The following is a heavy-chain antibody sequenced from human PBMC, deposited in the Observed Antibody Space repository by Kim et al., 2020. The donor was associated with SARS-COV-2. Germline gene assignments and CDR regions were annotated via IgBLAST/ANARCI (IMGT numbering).Heavy chain of an antibody. D-gene: IGHD3-10*01. Sequence: SETLSLTCAVYGGSFSGYYWSWIRQPPGKGLEWIGEINHSGSTNYNPSLKSRVTISVDTSKNQFSLKLSSVTAADTAVYYCARAYGSGSHAPDYWGQGT. CDR3: ARAYGSGSHAPDY. CDR1: GGSFSGYY. J-gene: IGHJ4*02. V-gene: IGHV4-34*01. CDR2: INHSGST.